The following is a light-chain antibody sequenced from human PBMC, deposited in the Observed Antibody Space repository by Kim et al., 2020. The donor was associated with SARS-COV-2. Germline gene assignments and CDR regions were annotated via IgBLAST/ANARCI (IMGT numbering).Light chain of an antibody. CDR2: NAS. V-gene: IGKV1-33*01. CDR3: QQYDDLPIT. CDR1: QDITNY. Sequence: DIQMTQSSSSPSASLGDRVTITCQASQDITNYLNWYQQKPGKAPKLLISNASNLKTGVPSRFSGGGSGTDFTFTISSLQPEDIATYYCQQYDDLPITFGQGTRLEIK. J-gene: IGKJ5*01.